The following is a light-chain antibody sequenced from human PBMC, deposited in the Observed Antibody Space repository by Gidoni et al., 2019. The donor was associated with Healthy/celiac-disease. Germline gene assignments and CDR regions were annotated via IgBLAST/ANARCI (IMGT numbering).Light chain of an antibody. Sequence: DIQMTQSPSSLSASVGDRVPITCRASQSISSYLNWYQQKPGKAPKLLIYAASSLQSGVPSRFSGSGSGTDFTLTISILQPEDFATYYCQQSYSTPGFGGGTKVEIK. CDR1: QSISSY. CDR3: QQSYSTPG. V-gene: IGKV1-39*01. J-gene: IGKJ4*01. CDR2: AAS.